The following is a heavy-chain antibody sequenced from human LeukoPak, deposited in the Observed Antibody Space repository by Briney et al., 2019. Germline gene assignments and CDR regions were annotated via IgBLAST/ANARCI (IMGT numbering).Heavy chain of an antibody. D-gene: IGHD2-2*01. V-gene: IGHV2-5*01. CDR3: AHLLSGESRANSPFDY. CDR2: IYWNDDK. CDR1: GFSLSTSGVG. J-gene: IGHJ4*02. Sequence: SGPTLVNPTQTLTLTCTFSGFSLSTSGVGVGWIRQPPGKALEWLALIYWNDDKGYSPSLKSRLTITKDTSKNQVVLTMTNMDPLDTARYYCAHLLSGESRANSPFDYWGQGTLVTVSS.